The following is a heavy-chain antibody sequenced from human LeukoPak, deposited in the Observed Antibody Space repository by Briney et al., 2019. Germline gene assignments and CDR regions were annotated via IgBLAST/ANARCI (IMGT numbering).Heavy chain of an antibody. CDR1: GGSISSYY. Sequence: SETLSLTCTVSGGSISSYYWSWIRQPPGKGLEWIGYIYYSGSTNYSPSLKSRVTISVDTSKNQFSLKLSSVTAADTAVYYCARGGVTIFQHWGQGTLVTVSS. J-gene: IGHJ1*01. CDR2: IYYSGST. V-gene: IGHV4-59*01. CDR3: ARGGVTIFQH. D-gene: IGHD3-10*01.